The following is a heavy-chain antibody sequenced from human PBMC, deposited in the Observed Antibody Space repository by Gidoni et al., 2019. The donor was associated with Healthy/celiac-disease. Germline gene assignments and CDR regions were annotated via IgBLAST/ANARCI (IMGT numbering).Heavy chain of an antibody. V-gene: IGHV4-4*07. CDR2: IYTSGST. J-gene: IGHJ4*02. CDR1: GGSISSYY. CDR3: AREGCSSTNCYPPRFDY. D-gene: IGHD2-2*01. Sequence: QVQLQESGPGLVKPSETLSLTCTVPGGSISSYYWSWIRQPAGKGLEWIGRIYTSGSTNYNPSLKSRVTMSVDTSKNQFSLKLSSVTAADTAVYYCAREGCSSTNCYPPRFDYWGQGTLVTVSS.